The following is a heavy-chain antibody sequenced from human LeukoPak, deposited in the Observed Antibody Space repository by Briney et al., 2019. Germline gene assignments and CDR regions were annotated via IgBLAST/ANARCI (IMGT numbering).Heavy chain of an antibody. CDR2: ISSSSSYI. J-gene: IGHJ6*03. CDR3: ARDPYSGSYGDYYYYYMDV. V-gene: IGHV3-21*01. CDR1: GFTFSSYS. D-gene: IGHD1-26*01. Sequence: GGSLRLSCAASGFTFSSYSMNWVRQAPGKGPEWVSSISSSSSYIYYADSVKGRFTISRDNAKNSLYLQMNSLRPEDTAVYYCARDPYSGSYGDYYYYYMDVWGKGTTVTISS.